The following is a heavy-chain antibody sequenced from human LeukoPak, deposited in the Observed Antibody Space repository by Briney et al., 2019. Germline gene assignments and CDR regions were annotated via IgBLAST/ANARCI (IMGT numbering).Heavy chain of an antibody. CDR1: GYSFTSYW. V-gene: IGHV5-51*01. CDR3: ARHASGWYSVPDY. D-gene: IGHD6-19*01. Sequence: GESLKISCKGSGYSFTSYWIGWVRQLPGKGLVWLGIMYPGDSDTRYSPSFQGQVTISADKSINTAYLQWSSLKASDTAMYYCARHASGWYSVPDYWGQGTLVTVSS. J-gene: IGHJ4*02. CDR2: MYPGDSDT.